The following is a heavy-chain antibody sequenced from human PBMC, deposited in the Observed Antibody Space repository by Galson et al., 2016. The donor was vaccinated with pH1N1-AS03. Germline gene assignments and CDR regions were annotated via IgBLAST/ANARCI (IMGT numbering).Heavy chain of an antibody. Sequence: PALVKPTQTLTLACTVTGFSLTTMREGVGWIRQPPGKALEWLALIYWNEDKRFSQSLKNRLTITKDTSKNEVVLTMTNMDPADTGTYYCAHSRVAVEASGAFDVWGRGTTVTVSS. V-gene: IGHV2-5*01. CDR1: GFSLTTMREG. CDR2: IYWNEDK. CDR3: AHSRVAVEASGAFDV. D-gene: IGHD6-19*01. J-gene: IGHJ3*01.